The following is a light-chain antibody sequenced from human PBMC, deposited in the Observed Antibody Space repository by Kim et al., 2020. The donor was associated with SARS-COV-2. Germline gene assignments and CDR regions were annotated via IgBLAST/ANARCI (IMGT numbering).Light chain of an antibody. CDR1: QGISSF. CDR3: QHVNIYPQPIFT. V-gene: IGKV1-9*01. J-gene: IGKJ3*01. Sequence: IQLTQSPSSLSASVGDRVTITCRASQGISSFLAWYQQKPGKAPKLLIYGASTLQSGVPSRFSGSGSGTDFTLPISSLQPEDFATYYCQHVNIYPQPIFTFGPGTKVDIK. CDR2: GAS.